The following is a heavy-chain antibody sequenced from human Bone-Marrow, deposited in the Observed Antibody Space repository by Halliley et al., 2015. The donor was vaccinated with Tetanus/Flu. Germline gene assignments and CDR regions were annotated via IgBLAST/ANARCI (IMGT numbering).Heavy chain of an antibody. V-gene: IGHV3-23*01. CDR2: IRGRGRST. CDR3: AKDRSSYVPSAGSSGR. Sequence: SYIRGRGRSTFYADAVKGRFTIPRDNSKNTVYLQMKSLRVEGTAVYHCAKDRSSYVPSAGSSGRWGQGTLVAVSS. D-gene: IGHD2-2*01. J-gene: IGHJ4*02.